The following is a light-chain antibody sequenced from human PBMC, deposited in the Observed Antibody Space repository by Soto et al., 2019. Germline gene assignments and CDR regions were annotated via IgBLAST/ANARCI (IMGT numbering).Light chain of an antibody. J-gene: IGKJ4*01. CDR3: QHYYSTPLT. CDR1: QSVLYSSNNQKY. CDR2: WAS. V-gene: IGKV4-1*01. Sequence: DIVMTQSPDSLAVSLGERATINCKSSQSVLYSSNNQKYLAWYQQKPGQPPKLLIYWASTRESGVPDRFSGSGSGTDFTLTISSLQAEDVAVYYCQHYYSTPLTFRGGTKLEI.